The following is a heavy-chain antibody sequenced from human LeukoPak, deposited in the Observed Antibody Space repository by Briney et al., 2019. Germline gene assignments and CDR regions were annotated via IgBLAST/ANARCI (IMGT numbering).Heavy chain of an antibody. V-gene: IGHV1-2*02. CDR2: INPNSGGT. D-gene: IGHD2-15*01. Sequence: ASVKVSCKASGYTFTGYYMHWVRQAPGQGLEWMGWINPNSGGTNYAQKFQGRVTMTRDTSISTAYMELSRLRSDDTAVYYCARDPGGYCSGGSCYSSPPPLDYWGQGTLVTVSS. J-gene: IGHJ4*02. CDR1: GYTFTGYY. CDR3: ARDPGGYCSGGSCYSSPPPLDY.